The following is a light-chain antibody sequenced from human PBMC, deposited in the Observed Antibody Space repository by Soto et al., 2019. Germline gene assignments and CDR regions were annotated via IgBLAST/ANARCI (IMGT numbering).Light chain of an antibody. CDR1: SSDVGGYNY. CDR3: SSYTTSRTVL. CDR2: GVN. J-gene: IGLJ2*01. Sequence: QSALTQPRSVSGSPGQSVTISCTGSSSDVGGYNYVSWYQQHPGKAPKLMIYGVNQRPSGVPDRFSGSKSGNTASLTISGLQAEDEADYYCSSYTTSRTVLFGGGTKLTVL. V-gene: IGLV2-11*01.